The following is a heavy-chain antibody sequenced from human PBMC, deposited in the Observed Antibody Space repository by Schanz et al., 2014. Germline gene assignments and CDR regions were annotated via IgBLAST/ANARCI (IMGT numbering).Heavy chain of an antibody. Sequence: QVQLVQSGAEVKKPGSSVKVSCKLSGGTFSSYTISWMRQAPGQGLEWMGIVNPSVRGTHFAREFQGRVTVTSDTSTSTVYMELSGLRSEDTAVYYCAGAFDSSGYYFDYGGQGTLVTVSS. V-gene: IGHV1-46*03. CDR1: GGTFSSYT. J-gene: IGHJ4*02. CDR2: VNPSVRGT. D-gene: IGHD3-22*01. CDR3: AGAFDSSGYYFDY.